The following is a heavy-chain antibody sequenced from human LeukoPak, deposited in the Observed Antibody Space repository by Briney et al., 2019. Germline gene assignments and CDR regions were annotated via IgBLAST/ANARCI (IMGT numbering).Heavy chain of an antibody. CDR2: ISYDGSNK. D-gene: IGHD3-22*01. CDR1: GFTFSSYA. Sequence: PGRSLRLSCAASGFTFSSYAMHWVRQAPGKGLEWVAVISYDGSNKYYADSVKGRFTISRDNSKNTLYLQMNSLRAEDTAVYYCARTSFPYYYDSSGYQDYWGQGTLVTVSS. V-gene: IGHV3-30*04. CDR3: ARTSFPYYYDSSGYQDY. J-gene: IGHJ4*02.